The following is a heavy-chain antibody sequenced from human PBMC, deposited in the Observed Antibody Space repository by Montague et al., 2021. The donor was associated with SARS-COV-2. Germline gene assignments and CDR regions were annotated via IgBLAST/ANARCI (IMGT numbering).Heavy chain of an antibody. D-gene: IGHD3-9*01. Sequence: SETLSLTCTVSGGSISSSSYYWGWIRQPPGKGLEWIGSIYYSGSTYYNPSLKSRITISVDTSKNQFSLKLSSVTAADTAVYYCARRLDYDILTGGALQYYGGIDSWGQGTTVTVSS. CDR1: GGSISSSSYY. J-gene: IGHJ6*02. CDR3: ARRLDYDILTGGALQYYGGIDS. CDR2: IYYSGST. V-gene: IGHV4-39*01.